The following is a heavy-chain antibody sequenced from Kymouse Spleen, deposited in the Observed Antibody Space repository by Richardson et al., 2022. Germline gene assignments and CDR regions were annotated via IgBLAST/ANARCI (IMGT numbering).Heavy chain of an antibody. CDR3: ARDCRDGYNNFDY. Sequence: QVQLVESGGGVVQPGRSLRLSCAASGFTFSSYGMHWVRQAPGKGLEWVAVIWYDGSNKYYADSVKGRFTISRDNSKNTLYLQMNSLRAEDTAVYYCARDCRDGYNNFDYWGQGTLVTVSS. CDR2: IWYDGSNK. CDR1: GFTFSSYG. J-gene: IGHJ4*02. D-gene: IGHD5-24*01. V-gene: IGHV3-33*01.